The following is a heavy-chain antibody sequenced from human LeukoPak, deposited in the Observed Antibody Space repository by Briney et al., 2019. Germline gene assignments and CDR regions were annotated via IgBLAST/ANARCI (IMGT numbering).Heavy chain of an antibody. CDR2: IGTAGDT. J-gene: IGHJ4*02. Sequence: PGGSLRLSCAASGFTFDDYAMHWVRQATGKGLEWVSAIGTAGDTYYSGSVKGRFTISRENAKNSLYLQMNSLRAGDTAVYYCVRVVRGPKDCYFDYWGQGTLVTVSS. V-gene: IGHV3-13*01. CDR3: VRVVRGPKDCYFDY. CDR1: GFTFDDYA. D-gene: IGHD3-10*01.